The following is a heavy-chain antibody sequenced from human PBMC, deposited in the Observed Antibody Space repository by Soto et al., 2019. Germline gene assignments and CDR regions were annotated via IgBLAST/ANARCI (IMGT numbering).Heavy chain of an antibody. CDR3: ARTPSGVVGAPRINWFDP. D-gene: IGHD2-15*01. CDR1: GYTFTSYA. J-gene: IGHJ5*02. CDR2: INAGNGNT. V-gene: IGHV1-3*01. Sequence: ASVKVSCKASGYTFTSYAMHWVRQAPGQRLEWMGWINAGNGNTKYSQKFQGRVTMTRNTSISTAYMELSSLRSEDTAVYYCARTPSGVVGAPRINWFDPWGQGTRVTVSS.